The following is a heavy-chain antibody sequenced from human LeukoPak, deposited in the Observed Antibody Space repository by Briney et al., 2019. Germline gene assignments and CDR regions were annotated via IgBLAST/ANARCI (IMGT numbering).Heavy chain of an antibody. CDR1: GGSISSSSSY. V-gene: IGHV4-39*07. Sequence: SETLSLTCSVSGGSISSSSSYWGWIRQSPGKGLEWIGSIYYSGSSFDNPALKSRVTISVDTSKNQFSLKLSSVTAADTAVYYCARVNGGVNLFNWFDPWGQGTLVTVSS. CDR3: ARVNGGVNLFNWFDP. J-gene: IGHJ5*02. CDR2: IYYSGSS. D-gene: IGHD2-8*02.